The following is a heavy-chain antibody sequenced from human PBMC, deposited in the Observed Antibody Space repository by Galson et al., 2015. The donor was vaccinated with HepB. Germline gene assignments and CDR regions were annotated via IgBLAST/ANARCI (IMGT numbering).Heavy chain of an antibody. CDR2: ISNNGAGT. J-gene: IGHJ4*02. CDR3: AINWNGDY. CDR1: GFTFSAYA. Sequence: SLRLSCAASGFTFSAYAMTWVRQASGQGLEWVSAISNNGAGTYYADSVKGRFTISRDNSKNTLYLQMNSLRGEDTAVYYCAINWNGDYWGQGTLVTVSS. D-gene: IGHD1-1*01. V-gene: IGHV3-23*01.